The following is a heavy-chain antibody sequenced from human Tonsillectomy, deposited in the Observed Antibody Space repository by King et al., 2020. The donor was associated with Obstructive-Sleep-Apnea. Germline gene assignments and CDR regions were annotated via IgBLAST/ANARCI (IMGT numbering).Heavy chain of an antibody. CDR2: TSYDGSKK. Sequence: VQLVESGGGVVQPGRSLRLSCAASGFTFSSYAMHWVRQAPGKGLEWAAVTSYDGSKKYYADSVKGRFTISRDNSKNTLSLKINRLRAEDTAVYYCSGDRVYCSGGTCYSGGLYGMEVWGQGTTVTVSS. CDR1: GFTFSSYA. V-gene: IGHV3-30*03. D-gene: IGHD2-15*01. J-gene: IGHJ6*02. CDR3: SGDRVYCSGGTCYSGGLYGMEV.